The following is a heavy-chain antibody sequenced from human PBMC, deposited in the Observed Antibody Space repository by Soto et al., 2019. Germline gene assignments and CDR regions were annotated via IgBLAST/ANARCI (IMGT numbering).Heavy chain of an antibody. CDR2: IIPILGIA. V-gene: IGHV1-69*02. Sequence: SLKVSCKTSGDTFSSYTISCVRQSPGQGLEWMGRIIPILGIANYAQKFQGRVTITADKSTSTAYMELSSLRSEDTAVYYCASLNAGGRSGSLFDYWGQGTLVTVSS. CDR3: ASLNAGGRSGSLFDY. CDR1: GDTFSSYT. J-gene: IGHJ4*02. D-gene: IGHD3-10*01.